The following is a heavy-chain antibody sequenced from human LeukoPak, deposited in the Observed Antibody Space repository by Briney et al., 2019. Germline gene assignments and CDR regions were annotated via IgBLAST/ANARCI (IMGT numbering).Heavy chain of an antibody. Sequence: SETLPLTSTASGGSISSYNWSWIRQPPGKGLEWIGNIYYSGSTNYNPSLKSRVTISVDTSKNQFSLKLSSVTGADTAVYCCARASGTLVRGSPFDYWGRGTLVSVSS. CDR1: GGSISSYN. J-gene: IGHJ4*02. CDR2: IYYSGST. D-gene: IGHD3-10*01. CDR3: ARASGTLVRGSPFDY. V-gene: IGHV4-59*01.